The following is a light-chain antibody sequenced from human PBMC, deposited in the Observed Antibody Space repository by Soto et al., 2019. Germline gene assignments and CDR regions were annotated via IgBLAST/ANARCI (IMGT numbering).Light chain of an antibody. V-gene: IGKV1-5*01. CDR2: DAS. CDR1: QSISSW. Sequence: DIQMTQSPSTLSASVGDRLTIHCRASQSISSWLAWYQQKPGKAPKLLIYDASSLESGVPSRFSGSGSGTEFTLTISSLQPDDFATYYCQQYNSYSITFGQGTRLEIK. CDR3: QQYNSYSIT. J-gene: IGKJ5*01.